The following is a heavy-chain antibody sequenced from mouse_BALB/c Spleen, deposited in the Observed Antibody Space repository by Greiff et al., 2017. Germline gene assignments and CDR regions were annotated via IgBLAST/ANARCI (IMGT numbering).Heavy chain of an antibody. D-gene: IGHD1-1*01. J-gene: IGHJ1*01. CDR2: ISSGGSYT. CDR3: TRALLRGYFDV. Sequence: EVKVVESGGGLVKPGGSLKLSCAASGFTFSSYTMSWVRQTPEKRLEWVATISSGGSYTYYPDSVKGRFTISRDNAKNTLYLQMSSLKSEDTAMYYCTRALLRGYFDVWGAGTTVTVSS. V-gene: IGHV5-6-4*01. CDR1: GFTFSSYT.